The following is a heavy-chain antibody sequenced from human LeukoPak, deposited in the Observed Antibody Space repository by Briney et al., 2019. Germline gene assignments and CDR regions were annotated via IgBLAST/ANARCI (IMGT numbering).Heavy chain of an antibody. CDR2: ISSSSSYI. Sequence: GGSLRLSCAASGFTFSSYSMNWVRQAPGKGLEWVSSISSSSSYIYYADSVKGRFTISRDNAKNSLYLQMNSLRAEDTAVYYCARRGSGSVILDYGMDVWGQGTTVTISS. V-gene: IGHV3-21*01. CDR1: GFTFSSYS. D-gene: IGHD4-11*01. J-gene: IGHJ6*02. CDR3: ARRGSGSVILDYGMDV.